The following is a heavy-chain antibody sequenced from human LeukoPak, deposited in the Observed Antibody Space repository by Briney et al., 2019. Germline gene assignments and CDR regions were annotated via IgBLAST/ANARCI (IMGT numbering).Heavy chain of an antibody. CDR3: AREVADYGGYYYYHYMDV. V-gene: IGHV4-61*08. J-gene: IGHJ6*03. Sequence: SETLSLTCAVSGGSISSGAYSWSWIRQPPGNGLEWIGYIYYSGSTKYNPSLKSRVTISVDTSKNQFSLKLSSVTAADTAMYYCAREVADYGGYYYYHYMDVWGKGTTVTISS. CDR2: IYYSGST. CDR1: GGSISSGAYS. D-gene: IGHD4-23*01.